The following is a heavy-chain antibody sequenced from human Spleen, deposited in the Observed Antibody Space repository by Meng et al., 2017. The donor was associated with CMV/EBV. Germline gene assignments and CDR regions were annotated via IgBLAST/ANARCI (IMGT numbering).Heavy chain of an antibody. D-gene: IGHD5-12*01. CDR2: TYYRSKWYN. Sequence: LSLTGAISGDRVSSNSAAWNWFRQSPSRGLEWLGRTYYRSKWYNDYAVSVKSRITVNPDTSKNQFSLQLNSVTPEDTAIYYCARWMTDWGQGTLVTVSS. V-gene: IGHV6-1*01. J-gene: IGHJ4*02. CDR1: GDRVSSNSAA. CDR3: ARWMTD.